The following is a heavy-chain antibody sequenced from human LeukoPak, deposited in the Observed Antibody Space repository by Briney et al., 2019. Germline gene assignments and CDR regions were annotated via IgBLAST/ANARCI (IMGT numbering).Heavy chain of an antibody. CDR3: SRGIAARRGARFDY. J-gene: IGHJ4*02. Sequence: GASVKVSCKASGYTFTIDDINWVRRATGQGLEWMGWMSPNSGNTGYAQKFQVRVTMTMNTSISTAYMELSSLRSKDTDVYYCSRGIAARRGARFDYWGQGTLVTVSS. D-gene: IGHD6-6*01. CDR2: MSPNSGNT. V-gene: IGHV1-8*01. CDR1: GYTFTIDD.